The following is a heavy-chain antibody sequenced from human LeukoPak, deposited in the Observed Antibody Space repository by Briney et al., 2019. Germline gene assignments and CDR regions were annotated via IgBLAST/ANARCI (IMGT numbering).Heavy chain of an antibody. CDR1: GFFFSTSD. CDR2: IWHDASDI. V-gene: IGHV3-33*03. D-gene: IGHD3-10*01. Sequence: GRSQRLSCTASGFFFSTSDMLCVRQAPGKGLEWVALIWHDASDIYYADSVKGRFTISRDNSKNTLYLQTHSLRTEDTGVYYCVKDHLVRGVMASWGQGTLVTVSS. J-gene: IGHJ5*02. CDR3: VKDHLVRGVMAS.